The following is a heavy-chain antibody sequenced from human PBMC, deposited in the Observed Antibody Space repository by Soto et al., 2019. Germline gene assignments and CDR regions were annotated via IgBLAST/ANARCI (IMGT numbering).Heavy chain of an antibody. Sequence: GGSLRLSCAASGFIFSTFDIHWVRQAPGKGLEWVSGIGTLSDAVYAASVQGRFTISRQNDKNSVYLQMNSLRAGDTAVYYCSRGRSFSYGSTPPPRFDPRGQGTLVTVSS. D-gene: IGHD3-10*01. J-gene: IGHJ5*02. CDR1: GFIFSTFD. CDR3: SRGRSFSYGSTPPPRFDP. CDR2: IGTLSDA. V-gene: IGHV3-13*01.